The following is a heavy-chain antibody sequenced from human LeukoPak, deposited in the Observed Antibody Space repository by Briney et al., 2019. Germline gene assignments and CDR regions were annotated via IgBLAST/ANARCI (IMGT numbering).Heavy chain of an antibody. CDR2: ISYDGSNK. V-gene: IGHV3-30-3*01. Sequence: SGGSLRLSCAASGFTFSSYAMHWVRQAPGKGLEWVAVISYDGSNKYYADSVKGRFTISRDNSKNTLYLQMNSLRAEDTAVYYCVLFDYWGQGTLVTVFS. J-gene: IGHJ4*02. CDR1: GFTFSSYA. CDR3: VLFDY.